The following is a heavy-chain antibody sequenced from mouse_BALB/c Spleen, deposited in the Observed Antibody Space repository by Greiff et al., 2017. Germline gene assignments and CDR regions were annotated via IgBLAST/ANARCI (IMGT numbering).Heavy chain of an antibody. CDR3: ARKYGNYDAMDY. Sequence: EVKLVESGPGLVKPSQSLSLTCTVTGYSITSDYAWNWIRQFPGNKLEWMGYISYSGSTSYNPSLKSRISITRDTSKNQFFLQLNSVTTEDTATYYCARKYGNYDAMDYWGQGTLVTVSS. J-gene: IGHJ4*01. CDR1: GYSITSDYA. CDR2: ISYSGST. D-gene: IGHD2-1*01. V-gene: IGHV3-2*02.